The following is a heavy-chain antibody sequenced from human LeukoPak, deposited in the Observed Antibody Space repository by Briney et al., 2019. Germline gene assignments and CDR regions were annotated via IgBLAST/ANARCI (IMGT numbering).Heavy chain of an antibody. J-gene: IGHJ4*02. CDR3: ARGIYGGNPADY. D-gene: IGHD4-23*01. CDR2: INSDERSI. V-gene: IGHV3-74*01. Sequence: GGSLRLSCAASGFTFSSYSMNWVRQAPGKGLVWVSRINSDERSITYADSVKGRFTISRDNAKNTLYLQMNSLRAEDTAVYYCARGIYGGNPADYWGQGTLVTVSS. CDR1: GFTFSSYS.